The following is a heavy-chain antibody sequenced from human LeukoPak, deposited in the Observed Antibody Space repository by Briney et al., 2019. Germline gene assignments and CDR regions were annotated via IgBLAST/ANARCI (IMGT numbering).Heavy chain of an antibody. V-gene: IGHV3-23*01. Sequence: GGSLRLSCAASRLTFSSYAMRWVRQAPGEGLGWVSAISGSGGSTYYADSVKGRFTISRDNSKNTLYLQMNSLRAEDTAVYYCAKRQPQRDLYGMDVWGQGTTVTVSS. CDR1: RLTFSSYA. D-gene: IGHD1-1*01. J-gene: IGHJ6*02. CDR2: ISGSGGST. CDR3: AKRQPQRDLYGMDV.